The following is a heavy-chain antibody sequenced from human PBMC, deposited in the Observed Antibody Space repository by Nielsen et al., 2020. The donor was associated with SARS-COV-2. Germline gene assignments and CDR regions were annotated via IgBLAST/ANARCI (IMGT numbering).Heavy chain of an antibody. CDR1: GDSITFSGSY. Sequence: LRLSCTVPGDSITFSGSYWTWIRHHPLRGLEWLGHRSHDGNTYSNPSLQSRLIISVDTSKNQFSLSLNSVTDADTAIYYCARGAAFFDPWGQGIRVTVSS. CDR3: ARGAAFFDP. V-gene: IGHV4-31*03. J-gene: IGHJ5*02. D-gene: IGHD2-15*01. CDR2: RSHDGNT.